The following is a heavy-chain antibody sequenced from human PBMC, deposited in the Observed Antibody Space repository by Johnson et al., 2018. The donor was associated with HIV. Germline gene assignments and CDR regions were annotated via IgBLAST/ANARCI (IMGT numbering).Heavy chain of an antibody. CDR2: ISSDGTTK. CDR1: GFTFNNYA. CDR3: AREESSSSRDGFDI. Sequence: QVQLVESGGGVVQPGRSLRLSCAASGFTFNNYAMHWVRQAPGKGLEWVAVISSDGTTKYDADSVQGRFTISRDNSNNTLYLQMNSLRVEDTAVYYCAREESSSSRDGFDIWGQGTMVTVSS. V-gene: IGHV3-30*14. D-gene: IGHD6-6*01. J-gene: IGHJ3*02.